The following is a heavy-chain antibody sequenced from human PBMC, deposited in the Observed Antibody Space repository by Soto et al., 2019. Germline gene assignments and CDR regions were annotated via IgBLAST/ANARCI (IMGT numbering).Heavy chain of an antibody. CDR1: GFTFSNYY. CDR2: ISSTGRTI. V-gene: IGHV3-11*01. CDR3: ARSYSSGWEFDY. Sequence: TGGSLRLSCGASGFTFSNYYMSWIRQAPGKGLEWVSYISSTGRTIYYADSVKGRFTVSRDNAQNSLSLKLNGLRVEDTAVYYCARSYSSGWEFDYWGQGTQVTVSS. D-gene: IGHD6-19*01. J-gene: IGHJ4*02.